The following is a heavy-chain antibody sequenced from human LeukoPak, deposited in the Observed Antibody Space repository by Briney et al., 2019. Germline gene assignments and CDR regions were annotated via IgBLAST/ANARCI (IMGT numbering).Heavy chain of an antibody. CDR2: ISGSGGST. V-gene: IGHV3-23*01. D-gene: IGHD3-16*01. Sequence: GGTLRLSCAASGFTFSSYGMSWVRQAPGKGLEWVSAISGSGGSTYYADSVKGRFTISRDNSKNTLYLQMNRLRVEDTAVYYCARALWDYWGQGTLVTVSS. CDR3: ARALWDY. CDR1: GFTFSSYG. J-gene: IGHJ4*02.